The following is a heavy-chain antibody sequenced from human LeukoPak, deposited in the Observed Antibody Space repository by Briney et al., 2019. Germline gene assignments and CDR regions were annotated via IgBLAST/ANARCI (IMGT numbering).Heavy chain of an antibody. Sequence: GGSLRLSCAASGFNVSGSYMIWVRQAPERGLDWVSVIYRGGHTYYADSVKGRFTISKDNSKNTLYLQMSTLRVEDTAVYYCAVGLDDFWSGYSKVFDHWGQGSLVTV. CDR2: IYRGGHT. J-gene: IGHJ4*02. V-gene: IGHV3-53*01. D-gene: IGHD3-3*01. CDR3: AVGLDDFWSGYSKVFDH. CDR1: GFNVSGSY.